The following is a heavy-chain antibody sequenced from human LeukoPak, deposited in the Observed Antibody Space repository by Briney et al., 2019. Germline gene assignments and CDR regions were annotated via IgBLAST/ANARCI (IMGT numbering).Heavy chain of an antibody. V-gene: IGHV4-39*07. CDR1: GGSISSSSYY. CDR2: IYHSGST. J-gene: IGHJ6*03. CDR3: ARGVGYYSGSGTYKSAESDSDRDYYIGG. D-gene: IGHD3-10*01. Sequence: PSETLSLTCTVAGGSISSSSYYWGWIRQPPGKGLEWIGSIYHSGSTSYTPSLKIRLSIAEDTSKNQFSLNLSLVTAAATALYSCARGVGYYSGSGTYKSAESDSDRDYYIGGWGKGATVTASS.